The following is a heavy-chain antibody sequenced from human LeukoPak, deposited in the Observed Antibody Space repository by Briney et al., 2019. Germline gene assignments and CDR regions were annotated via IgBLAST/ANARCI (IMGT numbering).Heavy chain of an antibody. CDR3: AKVSLNMVNDAFDI. V-gene: IGHV3-74*01. J-gene: IGHJ3*02. Sequence: GGSLRLSCAASGFTFSNYWMHWVRQAPGKGLVWVSRINSDGINTSYADSVKGRFTTSRDNAKNTLNLQMNSLRAEDTAMYYCAKVSLNMVNDAFDIWGQGTMVSVSS. D-gene: IGHD4/OR15-4a*01. CDR1: GFTFSNYW. CDR2: INSDGINT.